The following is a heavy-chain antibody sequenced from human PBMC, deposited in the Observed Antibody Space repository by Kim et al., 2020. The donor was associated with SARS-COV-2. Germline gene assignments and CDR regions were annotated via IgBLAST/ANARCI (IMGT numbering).Heavy chain of an antibody. CDR3: ARDLDYYGSGSNLYYYYGMDV. CDR1: GFTVSSNY. V-gene: IGHV3-66*01. J-gene: IGHJ6*02. D-gene: IGHD3-10*01. Sequence: GGSLRLSCAASGFTVSSNYMSWVRQAPGKGLEWVSVIYSGGSTYYADSVKGRFTISRDNSKNTLYLQMNSLRAEDTAVYYCARDLDYYGSGSNLYYYYGMDVWGQGTTVTVSS. CDR2: IYSGGST.